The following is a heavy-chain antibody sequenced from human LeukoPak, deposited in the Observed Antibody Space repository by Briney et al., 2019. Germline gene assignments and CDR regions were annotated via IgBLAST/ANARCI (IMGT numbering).Heavy chain of an antibody. CDR1: RGSIRTYY. D-gene: IGHD4-23*01. CDR2: IYDSGTT. CDR3: ECARSGGYFDY. J-gene: IGHJ4*02. Sequence: SETLSLTCTVSRGSIRTYYWSWIRQSPGKGLEWIGYIYDSGTTKYNPSLKSRVTISKDTSKNQYSLKRSDVTAADTAVYYCECARSGGYFDYWGQGTLVTVSS. V-gene: IGHV4-59*01.